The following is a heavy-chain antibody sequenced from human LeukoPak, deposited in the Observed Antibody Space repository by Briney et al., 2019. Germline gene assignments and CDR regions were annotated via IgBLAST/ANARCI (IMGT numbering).Heavy chain of an antibody. CDR2: ISSSSSYI. V-gene: IGHV3-21*01. J-gene: IGHJ1*01. Sequence: GGSLRLSCAASGFTFSSYSMDWVRQAPGKGLEWVSSISSSSSYIYYADSVKGRFTISRDNAKNSLYLQINSLRAEDTAVYYCAREVFGRRWLQSPYFQHWGQGTLVTVSS. CDR3: AREVFGRRWLQSPYFQH. CDR1: GFTFSSYS. D-gene: IGHD5-24*01.